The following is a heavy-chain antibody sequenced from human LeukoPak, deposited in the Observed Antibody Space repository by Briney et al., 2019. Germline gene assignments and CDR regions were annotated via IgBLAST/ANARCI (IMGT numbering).Heavy chain of an antibody. Sequence: GGSLRPSCAASGFTFSSYAMSWVRQAPGKGLEWVSAISGSGGSTYYADSVKGRFTISRDNSKNTLYLQMNSLRAEDTAVYYCAKDPTNDYGDYRDSFGWGQGTLVTVSS. CDR2: ISGSGGST. V-gene: IGHV3-23*01. CDR3: AKDPTNDYGDYRDSFG. D-gene: IGHD4-17*01. CDR1: GFTFSSYA. J-gene: IGHJ4*02.